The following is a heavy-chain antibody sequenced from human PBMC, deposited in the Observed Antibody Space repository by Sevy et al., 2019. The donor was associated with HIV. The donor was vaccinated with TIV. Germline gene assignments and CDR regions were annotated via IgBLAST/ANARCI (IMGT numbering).Heavy chain of an antibody. D-gene: IGHD3-10*01. Sequence: SETLSLTCTVSGGSISSSSYYWGWIRQPPGKGLEWIGSIYYSGSTYSNPSLKSRVTISVDTSKNQFSLKLSSVTAADTAVYYCASLRITMVQGVTNFDYWGQGTLVTVSS. CDR2: IYYSGST. CDR1: GGSISSSSYY. V-gene: IGHV4-39*01. J-gene: IGHJ4*02. CDR3: ASLRITMVQGVTNFDY.